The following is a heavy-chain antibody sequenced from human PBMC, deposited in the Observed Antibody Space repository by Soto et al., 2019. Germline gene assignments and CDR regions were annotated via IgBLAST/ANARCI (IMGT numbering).Heavy chain of an antibody. CDR2: IYYSGTT. Sequence: SATLSSTCTVSGGSISIYYWSCIRHPPVPGLDWIGCIYYSGTTNYNPSLKSRVTISVGTSKNKFSLTLTCVTAADTAVYYSAWGEXALFYCGFSVW. J-gene: IGHJ3*01. CDR1: GGSISIYY. V-gene: IGHV4-59*01. CDR3: AWGEXALFYCGFSV. D-gene: IGHD2-8*02.